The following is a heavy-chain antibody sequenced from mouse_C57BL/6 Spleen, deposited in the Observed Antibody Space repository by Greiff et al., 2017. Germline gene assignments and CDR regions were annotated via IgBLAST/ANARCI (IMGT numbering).Heavy chain of an antibody. CDR3: AREGITTVVAPYWYFDV. J-gene: IGHJ1*03. Sequence: EVMLVESEGGLVQPGSSMKLSCTASGFTFSDYYMAWVRQVPEKGLEWVANINYDGSSTYYLDSLKSRFIISRDNAKNILYLQMSSLKSEDTATYCCAREGITTVVAPYWYFDVWGTGTTVTVSS. CDR1: GFTFSDYY. D-gene: IGHD1-1*01. V-gene: IGHV5-16*01. CDR2: INYDGSST.